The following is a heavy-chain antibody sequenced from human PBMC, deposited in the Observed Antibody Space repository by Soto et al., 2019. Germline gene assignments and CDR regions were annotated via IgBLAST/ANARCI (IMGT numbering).Heavy chain of an antibody. Sequence: EVQLVESGGGLVLPGRSLRLSCTVSGFTFGDYVMSWFRQAPGKGLEWVGFIRSKPYTGTSEYAASVKGRFTISRDDSKGNAYLQMSSLKAEDTAVYYCARDAAVAANGYYFDYWGQGTLVTVSS. CDR3: ARDAAVAANGYYFDY. V-gene: IGHV3-49*03. CDR1: GFTFGDYV. J-gene: IGHJ4*02. CDR2: IRSKPYTGTS. D-gene: IGHD6-19*01.